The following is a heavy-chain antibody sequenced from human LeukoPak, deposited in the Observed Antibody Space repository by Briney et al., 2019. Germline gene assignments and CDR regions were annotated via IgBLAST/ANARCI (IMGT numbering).Heavy chain of an antibody. CDR1: GFTFSSYA. J-gene: IGHJ5*02. Sequence: GGSLRLSCAASGFTFSSYAMSWVRQAPGKGLEWVSAISGSGGSTYYADSVKGRFTISRDNSKNTLYLQMNSLRAEDTAVYYCARSPLTTVTTNWFDPWGQGTLVTVSS. CDR2: ISGSGGST. CDR3: ARSPLTTVTTNWFDP. D-gene: IGHD4-17*01. V-gene: IGHV3-23*01.